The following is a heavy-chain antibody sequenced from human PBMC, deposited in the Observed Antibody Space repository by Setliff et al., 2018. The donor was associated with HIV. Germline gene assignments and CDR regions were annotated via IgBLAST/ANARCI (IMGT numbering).Heavy chain of an antibody. J-gene: IGHJ4*02. D-gene: IGHD3-3*01. CDR3: ARGIENFWSGYIR. CDR1: GGSVSSHY. CDR2: IYYNGNT. V-gene: IGHV4-59*02. Sequence: PSETLSLTCGVSGGSVSSHYWSWSRLPPGKGLEWIGTIYYNGNTNYNPSLKSRAAVSVDTSKNLFSLKLTSATPADTAVYYCARGIENFWSGYIRWGQGTLVTVSS.